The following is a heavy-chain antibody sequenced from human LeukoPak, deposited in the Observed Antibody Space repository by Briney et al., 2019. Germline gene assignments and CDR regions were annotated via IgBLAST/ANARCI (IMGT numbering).Heavy chain of an antibody. D-gene: IGHD3-10*01. CDR2: VKSDGSST. CDR3: ARVPYGSVQRTHYYYYMDV. CDR1: GFTFSSYW. Sequence: GGSLRLPCAASGFTFSSYWMHWVRQVPGKGLVWVSRVKSDGSSTAYADSVKGRFTISRDNAKNTLYLQMNSLRAEDTALYYCARVPYGSVQRTHYYYYMDVWGKGTTVTVSS. V-gene: IGHV3-74*01. J-gene: IGHJ6*03.